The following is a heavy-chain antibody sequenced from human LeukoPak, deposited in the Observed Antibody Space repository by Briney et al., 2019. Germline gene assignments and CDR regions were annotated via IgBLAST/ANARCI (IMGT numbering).Heavy chain of an antibody. CDR2: IKSKTGGGTT. CDR1: GFTFSNAW. Sequence: MAGGSLRLSCAASGFTFSNAWMSWVRQAPGKGLEWVGRIKSKTGGGTTDYAAPVKGRFTISRDDSKNTLYLQMNSLKTEDTAVYYCTTLRRDYWGQGTLVTVSS. CDR3: TTLRRDY. J-gene: IGHJ4*02. V-gene: IGHV3-15*01.